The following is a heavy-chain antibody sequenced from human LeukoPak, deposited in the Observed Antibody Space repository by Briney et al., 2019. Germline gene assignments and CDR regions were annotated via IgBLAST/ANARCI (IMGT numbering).Heavy chain of an antibody. V-gene: IGHV4-59*01. Sequence: SETLSLTCTVSGGSISSYYWSWIRQPPGKGLEWIGYIYYSGSTNYNPSLKSRVTISVDTSENQFSLKLSSVTAADTAVYYCARVRVRGVIPREIDYWGQGTLVTVSS. CDR2: IYYSGST. D-gene: IGHD3-10*01. CDR1: GGSISSYY. J-gene: IGHJ4*02. CDR3: ARVRVRGVIPREIDY.